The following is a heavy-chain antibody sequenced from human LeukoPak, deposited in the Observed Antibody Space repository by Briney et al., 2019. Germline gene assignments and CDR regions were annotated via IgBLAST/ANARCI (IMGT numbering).Heavy chain of an antibody. CDR3: ARECTVTTVGGSFDWFDP. CDR1: GGSISSGDYY. CDR2: IYYSGST. J-gene: IGHJ5*02. V-gene: IGHV4-30-4*08. D-gene: IGHD4-17*01. Sequence: SETLSLTCTVSGGSISSGDYYWSWIRQPPGKGLEWIGYIYYSGSTYYNPSFKSRVTISVDTSKNQFSLKLSSVTAADTAVYYCARECTVTTVGGSFDWFDPWGQGTLVTVSS.